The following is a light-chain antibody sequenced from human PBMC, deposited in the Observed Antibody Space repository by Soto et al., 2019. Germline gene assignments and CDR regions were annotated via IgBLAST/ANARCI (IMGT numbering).Light chain of an antibody. CDR1: SSNIGAGYD. V-gene: IGLV1-40*01. CDR2: GNS. Sequence: QSVLTQPPSVSGAPGQRVTISCTGSSSNIGAGYDVHWYQQLPGTAPKLLIYGNSNRPSGVPDRVSGSKSGTSAALYITGLQAEDEADYYCQCYDSSLSGWVFGGGTKLTVL. CDR3: QCYDSSLSGWV. J-gene: IGLJ3*02.